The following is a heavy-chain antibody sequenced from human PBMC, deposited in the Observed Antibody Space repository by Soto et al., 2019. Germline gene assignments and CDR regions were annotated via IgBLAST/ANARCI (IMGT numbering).Heavy chain of an antibody. CDR2: ISYDGSNK. J-gene: IGHJ6*02. V-gene: IGHV3-30-3*01. CDR3: ARDVMTTVIGYYYYYYGMDV. D-gene: IGHD4-17*01. Sequence: QVQLVESGGGVVQPGRSLRLSCAASGFTFSSYAMHWVRQAPGKGLEWVAVISYDGSNKYYADSVKGRFTISRDNSKNTLYLQMNSLRAEDTAVYYCARDVMTTVIGYYYYYYGMDVWGQGTTVTVSS. CDR1: GFTFSSYA.